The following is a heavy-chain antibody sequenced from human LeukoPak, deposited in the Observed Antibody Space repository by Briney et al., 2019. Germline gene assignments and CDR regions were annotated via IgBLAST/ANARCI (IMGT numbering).Heavy chain of an antibody. CDR1: GFIFSSYS. Sequence: GGSLRLSCAASGFIFSSYSMNWDRRAPGRGLEWVSYITSGSDTIFYADSVKGRFTISRDNARNSLYLQMNSVGVEDTAVYYCVRRPVGAHPFDYWGQGTLVTVSS. CDR2: ITSGSDTI. V-gene: IGHV3-48*01. J-gene: IGHJ4*02. D-gene: IGHD1-26*01. CDR3: VRRPVGAHPFDY.